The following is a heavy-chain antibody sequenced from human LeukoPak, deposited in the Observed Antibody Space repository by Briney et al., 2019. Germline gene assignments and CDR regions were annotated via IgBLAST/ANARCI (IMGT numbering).Heavy chain of an antibody. D-gene: IGHD5-18*01. J-gene: IGHJ6*03. CDR2: ISYDGSNK. V-gene: IGHV3-30*18. CDR3: AKAMVIAANRIYYYYYMDV. CDR1: GFTFSSYG. Sequence: GGSLRLSCAASGFTFSSYGMHWVRQAPGKGLEWVAVISYDGSNKYYADSVRGRFTISRDNSKNTLYLQVNSLRAEDTAVYYCAKAMVIAANRIYYYYYMDVWGKGTTVTVSS.